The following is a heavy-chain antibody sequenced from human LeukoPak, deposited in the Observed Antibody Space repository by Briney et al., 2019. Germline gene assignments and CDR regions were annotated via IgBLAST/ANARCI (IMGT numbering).Heavy chain of an antibody. Sequence: SETLSLTCAVYGGSFSGYYWSWIRRPPGKGLEWIGEINHSGSTNYNPSLKSRVTISVDTSKNQFSLKLSSVTAADTAVYYCARDGEYYYDSSGYYHNWFDPWGPGTLVTVSS. CDR2: INHSGST. J-gene: IGHJ5*02. V-gene: IGHV4-34*01. CDR1: GGSFSGYY. CDR3: ARDGEYYYDSSGYYHNWFDP. D-gene: IGHD3-22*01.